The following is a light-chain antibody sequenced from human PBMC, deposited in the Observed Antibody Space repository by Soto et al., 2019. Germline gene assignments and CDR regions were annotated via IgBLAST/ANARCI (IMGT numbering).Light chain of an antibody. V-gene: IGLV2-14*01. Sequence: QSVLTQPASVSGSPGQSITISCTGTSSDVGGYNYVSWYQQHPGKAPKLMIFDVSNRPSGVSNRFSGSKSGNTASLTISGLQPGDEANYYCSSYTTSTTRQIAFGTGTKVTV. CDR1: SSDVGGYNY. J-gene: IGLJ1*01. CDR3: SSYTTSTTRQIA. CDR2: DVS.